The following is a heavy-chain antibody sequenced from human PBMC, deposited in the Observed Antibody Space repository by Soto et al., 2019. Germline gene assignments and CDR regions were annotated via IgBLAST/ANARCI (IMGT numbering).Heavy chain of an antibody. CDR1: GFTFSSYG. CDR2: ISYDGSNK. J-gene: IGHJ1*01. V-gene: IGHV3-30*18. Sequence: QVQLVESGGGVVQPGRSLRLSCAASGFTFSSYGMHWVRQAPGKGLEWVAVISYDGSNKYYADSVKGRFTISRDNSKNTLYLQMNSLRAEDTAVYYCAKEEEEYFQHWGQGTLVTVSS. CDR3: AKEEEEYFQH.